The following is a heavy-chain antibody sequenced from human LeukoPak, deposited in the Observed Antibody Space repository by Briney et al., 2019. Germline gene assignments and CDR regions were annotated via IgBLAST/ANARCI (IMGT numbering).Heavy chain of an antibody. Sequence: GGSLRLSCAASGFTFRSYAMNWVRQAPGKGLEWVSSISSRSTSIYYADSVKGRFTISRDSAKKLVYLQMNSLRAEDTAVYYCARDDRVGALLWGQGTLVTVSS. V-gene: IGHV3-21*01. D-gene: IGHD1-26*01. CDR2: ISSRSTSI. J-gene: IGHJ4*02. CDR1: GFTFRSYA. CDR3: ARDDRVGALL.